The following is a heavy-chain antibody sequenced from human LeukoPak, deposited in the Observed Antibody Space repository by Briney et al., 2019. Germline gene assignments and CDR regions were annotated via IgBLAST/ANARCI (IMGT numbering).Heavy chain of an antibody. D-gene: IGHD3-22*01. CDR1: GGSISSSSYY. CDR2: IYYSGST. CDR3: ARQRGDSSGYYFNY. Sequence: KSSETLSLTCTVSGGSISSSSYYWGWNRQPPGKGLEWIGSIYYSGSTYYNPSLKSRVTISVDTSKNQFSLKLSSVTAADTAVYYCARQRGDSSGYYFNYWGQGTLVTVSS. V-gene: IGHV4-39*01. J-gene: IGHJ4*02.